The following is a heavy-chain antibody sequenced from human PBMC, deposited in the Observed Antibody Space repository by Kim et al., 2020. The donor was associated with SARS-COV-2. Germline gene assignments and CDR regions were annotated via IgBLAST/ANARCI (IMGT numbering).Heavy chain of an antibody. V-gene: IGHV1-69*01. CDR3: ARGGDYYGMDV. J-gene: IGHJ6*02. D-gene: IGHD1-26*01. Sequence: NHAQKFQGRVTITADESTSTAYMELSSLRSEDTAVYYCARGGDYYGMDVWGQGTTVTVSS.